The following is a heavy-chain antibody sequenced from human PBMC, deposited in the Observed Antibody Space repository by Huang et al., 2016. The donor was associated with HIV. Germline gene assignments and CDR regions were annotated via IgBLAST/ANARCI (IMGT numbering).Heavy chain of an antibody. Sequence: QVLLQESGPGLVKPSETLSLSCTVSGGSISNYGSWIRQPPGTGLACIGYSHYSGSTNYNPSRKSRVTTSVDTSKNQYVLKLSCVTAADTAVYYCARGGPYSRDYYYYGMDVWGQGTTVTVSS. CDR1: GGSISNY. CDR3: ARGGPYSRDYYYYGMDV. J-gene: IGHJ6*02. D-gene: IGHD6-13*01. CDR2: SHYSGST. V-gene: IGHV4-59*01.